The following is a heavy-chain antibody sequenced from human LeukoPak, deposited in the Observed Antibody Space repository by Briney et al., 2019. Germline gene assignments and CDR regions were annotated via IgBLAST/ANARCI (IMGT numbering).Heavy chain of an antibody. CDR2: ISIDGKTI. J-gene: IGHJ4*02. V-gene: IGHV3-48*03. CDR1: GFAFSSYE. Sequence: GGSLRLSCAASGFAFSSYEMDWVRQAPGKGLEWVSYISIDGKTIHYADSVKGRFTISRDNAKNSVYLQMNSLRVEDTAIYYCASLWELIGSWGQGTLVTVSS. D-gene: IGHD1-26*01. CDR3: ASLWELIGS.